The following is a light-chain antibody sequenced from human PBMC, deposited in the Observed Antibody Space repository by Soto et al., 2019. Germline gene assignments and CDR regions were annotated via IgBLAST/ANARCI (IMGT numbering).Light chain of an antibody. V-gene: IGLV2-8*01. Sequence: QSALTQPPSASGSPGQSVTISCTGTSSDVGGYNYVSWYQQHPGKAPKLMIYEVSKRPSGVPDRFSGSNSGNTASLTVSGLQAEDEADYYCSSYAGSNNPSVVFGGGTKLTVL. CDR2: EVS. J-gene: IGLJ2*01. CDR3: SSYAGSNNPSVV. CDR1: SSDVGGYNY.